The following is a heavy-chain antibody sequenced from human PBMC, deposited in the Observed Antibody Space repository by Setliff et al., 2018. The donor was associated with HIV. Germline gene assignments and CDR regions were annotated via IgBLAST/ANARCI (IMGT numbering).Heavy chain of an antibody. V-gene: IGHV4-61*02. Sequence: SETLSLTCTVSGGSIRSETFSWNWIRQPAGKGLEWIGRIYTSGSTDYNPSLKSRVTMSVDTSKKQFSLKLSSVTAADTAVYYCASGGYYYYFGVDVWGQGTTVTVSS. CDR3: ASGGYYYYFGVDV. CDR2: IYTSGST. D-gene: IGHD3-10*01. CDR1: GGSIRSETFS. J-gene: IGHJ6*02.